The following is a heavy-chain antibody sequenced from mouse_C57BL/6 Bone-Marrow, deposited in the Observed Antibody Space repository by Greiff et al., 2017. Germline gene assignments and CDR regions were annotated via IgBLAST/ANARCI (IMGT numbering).Heavy chain of an antibody. CDR3: ARYSGSSYVFAY. Sequence: QVQLKQPGAELVKPGASVKLSCKASGYTFTSYWMHWVKQRPGRGLEWIGRIDPNSGGTKYNEKFKSKATLTVDKPSSTAYMQLSSLTSEDSAVYYCARYSGSSYVFAYWGQGTLVTVSA. V-gene: IGHV1-72*01. CDR1: GYTFTSYW. D-gene: IGHD1-1*01. CDR2: IDPNSGGT. J-gene: IGHJ3*01.